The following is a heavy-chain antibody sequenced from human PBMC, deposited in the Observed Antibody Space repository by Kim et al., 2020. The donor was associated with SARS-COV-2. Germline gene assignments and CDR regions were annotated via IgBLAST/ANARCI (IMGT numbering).Heavy chain of an antibody. J-gene: IGHJ4*02. D-gene: IGHD3-16*01. CDR2: ISAGTGNT. CDR3: ANTRSGGVNPFDY. Sequence: ASVKVSCKASGYTFASYAIHWLRQAPGQRLEWMGWISAGTGNTKYSQKFQGRVTITRDTSATTAYMELSSLTSEDTAVYYCANTRSGGVNPFDYWGQGTLVTVSS. CDR1: GYTFASYA. V-gene: IGHV1-3*01.